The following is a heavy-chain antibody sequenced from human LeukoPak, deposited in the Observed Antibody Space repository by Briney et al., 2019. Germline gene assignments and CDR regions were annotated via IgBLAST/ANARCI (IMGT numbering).Heavy chain of an antibody. CDR2: IYHSGST. CDR1: GGSISSGGYS. V-gene: IGHV4-30-2*01. J-gene: IGHJ4*02. CDR3: AREDY. Sequence: SETLSLACAVSGGSISSGGYSWSWIRQPPGKGLEWIGYIYHSGSTYYNPSLKSRVTISVDRSKNQFSLKLSSVTAADTAVYYCAREDYWGQGTLVTVSS.